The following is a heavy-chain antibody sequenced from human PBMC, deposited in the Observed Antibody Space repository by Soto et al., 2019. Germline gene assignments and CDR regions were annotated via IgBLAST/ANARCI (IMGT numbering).Heavy chain of an antibody. V-gene: IGHV1-46*01. D-gene: IGHD2-15*01. CDR1: GYTFTSYY. J-gene: IGHJ6*02. CDR2: INPSGGST. CDR3: ARDPHCIFFSCYPYYYGMDV. Sequence: EASVKVSCKASGYTFTSYYMHWVRQAPGQGLEWMGIINPSGGSTSYAQKFQGRVTMTRDTSTSTVYMELSSLRSEDTAVYYCARDPHCIFFSCYPYYYGMDVWGQGTTVTVSS.